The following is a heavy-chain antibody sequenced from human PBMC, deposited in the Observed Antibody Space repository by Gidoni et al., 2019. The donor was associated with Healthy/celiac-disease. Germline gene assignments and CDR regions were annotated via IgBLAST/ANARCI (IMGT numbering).Heavy chain of an antibody. CDR1: GFTFPSSA. J-gene: IGHJ6*02. Sequence: QMQLVQSGPEVKKPGTSVKVSCKASGFTFPSSAMQWVRQARGQRLEWIGWIAVGSGNTNYAQKFQERVTITRDMSTSTAYMELSSLRAEDTAVYYCAAGTMNRYYYYGMDVWGQGTTVTVSS. CDR2: IAVGSGNT. CDR3: AAGTMNRYYYYGMDV. D-gene: IGHD1-1*01. V-gene: IGHV1-58*02.